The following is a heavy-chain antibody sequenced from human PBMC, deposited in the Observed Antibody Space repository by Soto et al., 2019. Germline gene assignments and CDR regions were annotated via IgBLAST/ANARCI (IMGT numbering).Heavy chain of an antibody. CDR2: IKSETDGGTI. CDR3: TTLTQYLAPY. J-gene: IGHJ4*02. D-gene: IGHD2-2*01. Sequence: PGGSLRLSCVASGFTFSDAWMSWVRQAPGKGLEWVGRIKSETDGGTIDYRGPVKGRFTISRDDSRSTLFLQMDNLRTEDTAVYYCTTLTQYLAPYWGQGTLVTVSS. CDR1: GFTFSDAW. V-gene: IGHV3-15*01.